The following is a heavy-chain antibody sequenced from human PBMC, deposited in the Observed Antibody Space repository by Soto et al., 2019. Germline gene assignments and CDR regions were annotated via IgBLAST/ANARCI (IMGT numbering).Heavy chain of an antibody. D-gene: IGHD3-22*01. CDR1: GFTFSSYG. CDR2: ISYDGSNK. CDR3: AKDGTYYYDSSGYFLGSYFDY. Sequence: SLRLSCAASGFTFSSYGMHWVRQAPGKGLEWVAVISYDGSNKYYADSVKGRFTISRDNSKNTLYLQMNSLRAEDTAVYYCAKDGTYYYDSSGYFLGSYFDYWGQGTLVTVSS. J-gene: IGHJ4*02. V-gene: IGHV3-30*18.